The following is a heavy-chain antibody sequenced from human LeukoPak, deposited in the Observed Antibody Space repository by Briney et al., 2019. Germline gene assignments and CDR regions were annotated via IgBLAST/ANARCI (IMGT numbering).Heavy chain of an antibody. CDR2: ISAYNGNT. Sequence: ASVKVSCKASGYTFTSYGISWVRQAPGQGLEWMGWISAYNGNTNYAQKLQGRVTMTTDTSTSTAYMELWSLRSDDTAVYYCAVHYHGSGSYYYFDYWGQGTLVTVSS. V-gene: IGHV1-18*01. J-gene: IGHJ4*02. CDR1: GYTFTSYG. CDR3: AVHYHGSGSYYYFDY. D-gene: IGHD3-10*01.